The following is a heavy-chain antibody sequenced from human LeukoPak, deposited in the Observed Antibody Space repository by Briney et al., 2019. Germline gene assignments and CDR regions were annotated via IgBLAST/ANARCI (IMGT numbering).Heavy chain of an antibody. CDR3: ARGRWSSGWHFDY. D-gene: IGHD6-19*01. CDR2: TYPRGST. J-gene: IGHJ4*02. Sequence: SETLSLTCTVSGSSMSDYYWSWIRQPPGKGLEWIGRTYPRGSTNYNPSLKRRVTMTVDTSKNQVSLNLSSATAADTAGCYCARGRWSSGWHFDYWGQGSLVTVSS. CDR1: GSSMSDYY. V-gene: IGHV4-4*07.